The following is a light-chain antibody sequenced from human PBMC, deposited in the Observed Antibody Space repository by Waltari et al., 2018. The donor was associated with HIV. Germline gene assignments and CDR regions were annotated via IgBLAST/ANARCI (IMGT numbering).Light chain of an antibody. CDR3: SSYTSSSALDVV. V-gene: IGLV2-14*03. J-gene: IGLJ2*01. Sequence: QSALTQPASVSGSPGQSITISCTGTSSYVGGYAYFSGYQQHPGKAPKLMIFDVSNRPSGVSNRFSGSKSGNTASLTISGLQAEDEADYYCSSYTSSSALDVVFGGGTKLTVL. CDR1: SSYVGGYAY. CDR2: DVS.